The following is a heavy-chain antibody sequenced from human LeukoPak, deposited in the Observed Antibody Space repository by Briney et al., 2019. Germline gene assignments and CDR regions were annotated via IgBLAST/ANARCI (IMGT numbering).Heavy chain of an antibody. V-gene: IGHV3-33*01. J-gene: IGHJ4*02. D-gene: IGHD5-24*01. CDR1: GFTFNRFG. Sequence: TGGSLRLSCATSGFTFNRFGMHWVRQAPGKGLEWVAVIWYDGSNKDYADSVKGRFTISRDNSKNTLYLQMSGLRAEDTAVYYCARDLLDGYNYEGYFDYWGQGTLVTVSS. CDR3: ARDLLDGYNYEGYFDY. CDR2: IWYDGSNK.